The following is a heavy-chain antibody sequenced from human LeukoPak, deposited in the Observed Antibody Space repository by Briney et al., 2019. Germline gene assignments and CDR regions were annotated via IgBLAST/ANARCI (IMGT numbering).Heavy chain of an antibody. J-gene: IGHJ4*02. V-gene: IGHV3-7*01. CDR1: GFTFTTYW. D-gene: IGHD5-12*01. CDR3: ARLGYSGYSDLAY. CDR2: INQDGSEK. Sequence: PGGSLRLSCAASGFTFTTYWMSWVRQAPGKGLEWVANINQDGSEKKYADSVRGRFTISRDNAKNSLYLQMNSLRAGDTAVYYCARLGYSGYSDLAYWGQGTLVTVSS.